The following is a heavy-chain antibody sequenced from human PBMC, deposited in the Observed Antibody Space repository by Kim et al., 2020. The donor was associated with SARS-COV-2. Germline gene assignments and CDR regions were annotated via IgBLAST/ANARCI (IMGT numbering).Heavy chain of an antibody. J-gene: IGHJ6*02. V-gene: IGHV1-18*01. CDR2: ISAYNGNT. CDR1: GYTFTSYG. Sequence: ASVKVSCKASGYTFTSYGISWVRQAPGQGLEWMGWISAYNGNTNYAQKLQGRVTMTTDTSTSTAYMELRSLRSDDTAVYYCAREGYCSSTSCDYYGMDVWRQGTTVTVSS. D-gene: IGHD2-2*01. CDR3: AREGYCSSTSCDYYGMDV.